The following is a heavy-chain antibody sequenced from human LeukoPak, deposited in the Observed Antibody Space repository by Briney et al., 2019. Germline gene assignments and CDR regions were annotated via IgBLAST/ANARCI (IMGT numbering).Heavy chain of an antibody. V-gene: IGHV3-23*01. CDR2: VSSSGGRT. CDR1: GFTFSRND. Sequence: GGSLRLSCAASGFTFSRNDMSWVRQTPGKGLEWVSAVSSSGGRTFYAASVKGRFTISRDNSKDTLYLQMNSLRAEGTAVYYCAKETVDMAARAFDYWGQGTLVTVSS. CDR3: AKETVDMAARAFDY. J-gene: IGHJ4*02. D-gene: IGHD5-24*01.